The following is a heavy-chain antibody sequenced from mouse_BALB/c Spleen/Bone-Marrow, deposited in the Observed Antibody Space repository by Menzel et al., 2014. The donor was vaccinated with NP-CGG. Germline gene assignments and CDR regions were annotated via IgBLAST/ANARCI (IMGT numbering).Heavy chain of an antibody. CDR3: AREGGSRAY. Sequence: EVKLMESGPGLVKPSQSLSLTCSVTGFSITSGYYWNWVRQFPGNKLGWMGYISYDGSNNYNPSLKNRISITRDTSKNQFFLKLNSVTTEDTATYYCAREGGSRAYWGQGTLVTVSA. CDR2: ISYDGSN. CDR1: GFSITSGYY. D-gene: IGHD1-1*01. J-gene: IGHJ3*01. V-gene: IGHV3-6*02.